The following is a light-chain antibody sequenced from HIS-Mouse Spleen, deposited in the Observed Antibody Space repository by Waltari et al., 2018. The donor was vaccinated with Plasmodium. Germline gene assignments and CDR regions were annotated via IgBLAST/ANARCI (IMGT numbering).Light chain of an antibody. CDR1: HGISSY. V-gene: IGKV1-9*01. CDR3: QQLNSYPSIT. Sequence: DIQLTHSPSFLSASVEDRVTLTCRASHGISSYFSWYQQNTGEAPKLLLYAASTLQTAVPSRFIGSGSGTEVTLTISSLQPEDFATYYCQQLNSYPSITFGQGTRLEIK. CDR2: AAS. J-gene: IGKJ5*01.